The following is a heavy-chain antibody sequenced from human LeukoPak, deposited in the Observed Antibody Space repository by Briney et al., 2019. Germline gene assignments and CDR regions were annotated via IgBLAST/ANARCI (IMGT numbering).Heavy chain of an antibody. J-gene: IGHJ6*03. D-gene: IGHD3-10*01. CDR2: ISGSGGST. CDR1: GFTFSTFA. Sequence: GGSLRLSCAASGFTFSTFAMNWVHQAPGKGLEWVSAISGSGGSTYYADSVKGRFTISRDNSKNTLYLQMNSLRAEDTAVYYCAKGGEGGSEFYYYYYMDVWGKGTTVTVSS. V-gene: IGHV3-23*01. CDR3: AKGGEGGSEFYYYYYMDV.